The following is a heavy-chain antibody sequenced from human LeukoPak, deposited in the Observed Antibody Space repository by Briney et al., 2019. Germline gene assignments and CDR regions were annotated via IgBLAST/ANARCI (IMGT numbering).Heavy chain of an antibody. CDR1: GFTFSRYS. Sequence: PGGSLRLSCAASGFTFSRYSVNWVRQAPGKGLEWVSCITGSSDYIFYADSVRCRFTISRDNAKNSLFLQMNSLRAEDTAVYYCAKFKGHYGDSEYYFDSWGQGTLVTVSS. J-gene: IGHJ4*02. CDR2: ITGSSDYI. V-gene: IGHV3-21*01. CDR3: AKFKGHYGDSEYYFDS. D-gene: IGHD3-10*01.